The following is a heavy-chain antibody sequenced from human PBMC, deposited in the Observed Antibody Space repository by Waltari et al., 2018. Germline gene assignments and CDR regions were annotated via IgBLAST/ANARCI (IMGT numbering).Heavy chain of an antibody. CDR2: TSPYNGDT. CDR1: GYWFTNYG. Sequence: QAQLVQSGPEVKKPGASVRLSCKASGYWFTNYGIGWVRQAPGQGLGRMGWTSPYNGDTNYAQNLQGRVTVTADTSTGTAHMDLRSLKSEDTAVYYCVRESSGWFAMDVWGQGTTVTVSS. V-gene: IGHV1-18*04. D-gene: IGHD6-19*01. J-gene: IGHJ6*02. CDR3: VRESSGWFAMDV.